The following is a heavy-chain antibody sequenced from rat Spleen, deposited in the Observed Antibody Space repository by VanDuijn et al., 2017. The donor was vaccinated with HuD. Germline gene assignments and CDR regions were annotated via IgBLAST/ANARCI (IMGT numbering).Heavy chain of an antibody. V-gene: IGHV5-25*01. J-gene: IGHJ2*01. CDR2: ISPSGGSP. CDR3: ARHIYNSGPDY. CDR1: GFTFSDYN. Sequence: EVQLVESGGGLVQPGRSLKLSCAASGFTFSDYNMAWVRQAPNKGLEWVASISPSGGSPYYRDSVKGRFTVSRDNAKSTLYLQMDSLRSEDTATYYCARHIYNSGPDYWGQGVMVTVSS. D-gene: IGHD4-3*01.